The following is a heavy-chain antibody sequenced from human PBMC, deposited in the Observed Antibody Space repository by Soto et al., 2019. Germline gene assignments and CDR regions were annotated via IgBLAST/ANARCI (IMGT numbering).Heavy chain of an antibody. V-gene: IGHV5-10-1*01. CDR1: GYSFTSYW. CDR2: IDPSDSYT. D-gene: IGHD2-2*01. J-gene: IGHJ3*02. CDR3: ASYPSIVVVPAAPLDAFDI. Sequence: GESLKISCKGSGYSFTSYWISWVRQMPGKGLEWMGRIDPSDSYTSYSPSFQGHVTISADKSISTAYLQWSSLKASDTAMYYCASYPSIVVVPAAPLDAFDIWGQGTMVTVSS.